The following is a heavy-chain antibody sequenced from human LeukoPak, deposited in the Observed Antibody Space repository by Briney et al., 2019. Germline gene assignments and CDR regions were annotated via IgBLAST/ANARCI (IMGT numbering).Heavy chain of an antibody. D-gene: IGHD1-1*01. Sequence: SETLSLTCTVSGGSISSSSYYWGWIRQPPGKGLEWIGNIYYSGSTHYNPSLKSRVTTSIDTSKNQFSLKLSSVTAADTAVYYCARVTGRYTFDYWGQGTLVTVSS. J-gene: IGHJ4*02. CDR2: IYYSGST. V-gene: IGHV4-39*07. CDR3: ARVTGRYTFDY. CDR1: GGSISSSSYY.